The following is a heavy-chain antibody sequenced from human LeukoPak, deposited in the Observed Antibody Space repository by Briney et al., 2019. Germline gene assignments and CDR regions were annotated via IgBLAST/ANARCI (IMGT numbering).Heavy chain of an antibody. CDR2: IKQNGSEK. D-gene: IGHD5-12*01. CDR1: GFTFSSYA. J-gene: IGHJ6*02. Sequence: GGSLRLSCAASGFTFSSYAMTWVRQAPGKGLEWVANIKQNGSEKSYVDSVKGRFTISRDNTKNSLYLQMNSLRVEDTAVYYCARGSGHDRVYYYGMDVWGQGTTVTVSS. CDR3: ARGSGHDRVYYYGMDV. V-gene: IGHV3-7*03.